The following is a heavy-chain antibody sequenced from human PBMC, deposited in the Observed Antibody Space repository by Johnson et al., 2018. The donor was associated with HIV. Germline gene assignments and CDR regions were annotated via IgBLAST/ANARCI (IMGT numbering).Heavy chain of an antibody. CDR3: ARVVQYYDSSGYSTRGGDGLDI. CDR1: GFTFDDYG. V-gene: IGHV3-20*04. D-gene: IGHD3-22*01. Sequence: VQLVESGGAVVRPGGSLRLSCTASGFTFDDYGMNWVRQVPGKGLEWVSGINWNGGSTSYAASVKGRFTISRDNAKNSLYLQMNSLRAEDTALYYCARVVQYYDSSGYSTRGGDGLDIWGQGTVVTVSS. CDR2: INWNGGST. J-gene: IGHJ3*02.